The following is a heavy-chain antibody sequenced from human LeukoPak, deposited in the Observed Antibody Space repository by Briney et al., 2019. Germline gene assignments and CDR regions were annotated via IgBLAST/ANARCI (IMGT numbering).Heavy chain of an antibody. J-gene: IGHJ5*02. CDR3: ARDHLANLASRLFDP. D-gene: IGHD3-3*01. V-gene: IGHV4-39*07. Sequence: PETLSLTCTVSGGSISSSSYYWGWIRQPPGKGLEWIGSIHHSGRTYYNPSLKSRVTISVDTSKNQFSLKLSSVTAADTAVYYCARDHLANLASRLFDPWGQGTLVTVSS. CDR1: GGSISSSSYY. CDR2: IHHSGRT.